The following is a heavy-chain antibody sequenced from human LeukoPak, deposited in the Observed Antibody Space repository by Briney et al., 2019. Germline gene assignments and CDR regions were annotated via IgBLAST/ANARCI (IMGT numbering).Heavy chain of an antibody. CDR3: ASSGWSGSFPYYFDY. CDR1: GGSFSSYY. V-gene: IGHV4-59*01. J-gene: IGHJ4*02. D-gene: IGHD6-19*01. CDR2: IYYSGST. Sequence: PSETLSLTRSVSGGSFSSYYWSWIRQPPGKGLEWIGYIYYSGSTNYNPSLKSRVTISVDTSKNQFSLKLSSVTAADTAVYYCASSGWSGSFPYYFDYWGQGPLVTASS.